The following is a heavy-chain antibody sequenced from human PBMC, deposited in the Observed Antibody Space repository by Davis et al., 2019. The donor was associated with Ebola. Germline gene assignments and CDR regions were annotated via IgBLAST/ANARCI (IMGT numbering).Heavy chain of an antibody. CDR1: GGSISSYGYY. V-gene: IGHV4-39*01. CDR3: AVWFTTVTTESGY. D-gene: IGHD4-17*01. Sequence: SATLSLTCTVSGGSISSYGYYWGWIRQPPGKGLEWIGTIDYSGSIYYNPSLKSRVTMFADTSKNQLSLKLSSVTAADLAVYYCAVWFTTVTTESGYWGQGTLVTVSS. J-gene: IGHJ4*02. CDR2: IDYSGSI.